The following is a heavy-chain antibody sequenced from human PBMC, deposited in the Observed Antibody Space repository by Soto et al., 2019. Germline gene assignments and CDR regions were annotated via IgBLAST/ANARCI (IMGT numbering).Heavy chain of an antibody. CDR1: GGSISSYY. D-gene: IGHD6-19*01. V-gene: IGHV4-59*01. J-gene: IGHJ4*02. CDR2: IYYSGST. Sequence: SETLSLTCTVSGGSISSYYWSWIRQPPGKGLEWIGYIYYSGSTNYNPSLKSRVTISVDTSKNQFSLKLSSVTAADTAVYYCARATSVAGSKLGGDYFDYWGQGTLVTVSS. CDR3: ARATSVAGSKLGGDYFDY.